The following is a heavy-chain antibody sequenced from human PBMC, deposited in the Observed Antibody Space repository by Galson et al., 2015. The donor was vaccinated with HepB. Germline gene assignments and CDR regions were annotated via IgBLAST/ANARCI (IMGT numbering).Heavy chain of an antibody. V-gene: IGHV3-74*01. CDR2: INSDGSST. CDR3: ARDRAGYCSGGSCYPKVPFDY. J-gene: IGHJ4*02. D-gene: IGHD2-15*01. CDR1: GFTFSSYW. Sequence: SLRLSCAASGFTFSSYWMHWVRQAPGKGLVWVSRINSDGSSTSYADSVKGRFTISRDNAKNTLYLQMNSLRAEDTAVYYCARDRAGYCSGGSCYPKVPFDYWGQGTLVAVSS.